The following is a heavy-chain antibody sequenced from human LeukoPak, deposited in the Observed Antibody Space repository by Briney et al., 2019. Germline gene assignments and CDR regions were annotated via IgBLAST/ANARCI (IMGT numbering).Heavy chain of an antibody. J-gene: IGHJ6*03. CDR3: AKDSSSYDWGYMDV. V-gene: IGHV3-23*01. CDR2: IGVSDGRT. D-gene: IGHD3-22*01. Sequence: PGGSLRLSCAASGFTFSTYAMSWVRQAPGKGLEWVSLIGVSDGRTRYADSVKGRFTISRDNSKNTLYLEMNSLRAEDTAVYYCAKDSSSYDWGYMDVWGKGTTVTISS. CDR1: GFTFSTYA.